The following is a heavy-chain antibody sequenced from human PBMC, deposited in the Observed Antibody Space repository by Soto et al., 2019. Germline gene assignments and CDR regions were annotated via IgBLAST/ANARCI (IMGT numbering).Heavy chain of an antibody. V-gene: IGHV1-69*13. Sequence: SVKVSCKASGGTFSRYALSWVRQAHGQGPEWMGGIVPMFGTANYAQKFQGRVTITADESTSTAYMQLSSLRSEDTAVYYCARGVYYDSRGYYFFFWGQGTLVTVSS. CDR2: IVPMFGTA. D-gene: IGHD3-22*01. CDR1: GGTFSRYA. J-gene: IGHJ4*02. CDR3: ARGVYYDSRGYYFFF.